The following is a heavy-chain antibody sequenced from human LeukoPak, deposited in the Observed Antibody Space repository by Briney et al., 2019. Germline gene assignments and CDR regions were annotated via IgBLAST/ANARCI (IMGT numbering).Heavy chain of an antibody. CDR1: GYTFTSYD. CDR2: INPNSGGT. D-gene: IGHD6-13*01. Sequence: ASVKVSCKASGYTFTSYDINWVRQAPGQGLEWMGWINPNSGGTNYAQKFQGRVTMTRDTSISTAYMELSRLRSDDTAVYYCTVGGSWYPDYYYYMDVWGKGTTVTVSS. V-gene: IGHV1-2*02. J-gene: IGHJ6*03. CDR3: TVGGSWYPDYYYYMDV.